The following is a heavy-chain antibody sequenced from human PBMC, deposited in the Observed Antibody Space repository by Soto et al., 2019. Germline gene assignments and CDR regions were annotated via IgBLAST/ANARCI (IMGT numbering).Heavy chain of an antibody. Sequence: SETLSLTCTASGGSISSSSYYWGWIRQPPGKGLEWIGSIYYSGSTYYNPSLKSRVTISVDTSKNQFSLKLSSVTAADTAVYYCARRPYDSSGYYGCTLRNDAFDIWGQGTMVTVSS. CDR1: GGSISSSSYY. D-gene: IGHD3-22*01. CDR2: IYYSGST. J-gene: IGHJ3*02. V-gene: IGHV4-39*01. CDR3: ARRPYDSSGYYGCTLRNDAFDI.